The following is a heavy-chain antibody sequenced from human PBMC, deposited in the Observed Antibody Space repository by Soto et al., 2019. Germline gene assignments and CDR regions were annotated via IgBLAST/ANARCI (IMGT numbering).Heavy chain of an antibody. CDR2: MHYGGST. J-gene: IGHJ5*02. CDR3: ASPGYSSHSYWFDP. V-gene: IGHV4-39*01. Sequence: PSETLSLTCTVSGVSFRTSDYYWGWIRQPPNKGLEWIGSMHYGGSTFYNPSLKSRVTISVDTSKNQFSLKLTSVTAADTAVYYCASPGYSSHSYWFDPWGQGTLVTVSS. CDR1: GVSFRTSDYY. D-gene: IGHD6-19*01.